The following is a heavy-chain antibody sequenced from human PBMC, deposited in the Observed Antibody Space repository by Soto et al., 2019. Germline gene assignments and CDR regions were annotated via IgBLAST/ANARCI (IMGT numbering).Heavy chain of an antibody. V-gene: IGHV4-59*12. J-gene: IGHJ5*02. D-gene: IGHD3-3*01. CDR2: IYYSGST. CDR1: GGSISSYY. Sequence: TSETLSLTCTVSGGSISSYYGSWIRQHPGKGLEWIGYIYYSGSTNYNPSLKSRVTISVDTSKNQFSLKLSSVTAADTAVYYCARWWSGSRQGFDPWGQGTLVTVSS. CDR3: ARWWSGSRQGFDP.